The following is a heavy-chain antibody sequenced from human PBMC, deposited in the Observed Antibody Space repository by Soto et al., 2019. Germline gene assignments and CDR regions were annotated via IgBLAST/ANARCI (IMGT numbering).Heavy chain of an antibody. Sequence: GGSLRLSCEASGFTFSAHYMSWVRQAPGKGLEWVSHISGSGDTIYYADSVKGRFTISRDNAKNSLYLQMNSLRAEDTAVYYCSRHRQPSSYRGLDVWGQGTTVTGSS. CDR2: ISGSGDTI. V-gene: IGHV3-11*01. J-gene: IGHJ6*02. CDR3: SRHRQPSSYRGLDV. CDR1: GFTFSAHY. D-gene: IGHD4-4*01.